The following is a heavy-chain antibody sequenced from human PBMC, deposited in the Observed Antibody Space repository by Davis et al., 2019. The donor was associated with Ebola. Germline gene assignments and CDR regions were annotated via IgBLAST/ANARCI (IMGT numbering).Heavy chain of an antibody. CDR3: ARGGTETKLRWFDP. CDR1: GGTFSNYA. D-gene: IGHD4-17*01. V-gene: IGHV1-69*10. J-gene: IGHJ5*02. CDR2: LIPILGTP. Sequence: SVKVSCKASGGTFSNYAINWLRQAPGQGLEWMGGLIPILGTPNYAQKFQARLNITADRSTTTAYMELRSLRSEDTAVYYCARGGTETKLRWFDPWGQGTLVTVSS.